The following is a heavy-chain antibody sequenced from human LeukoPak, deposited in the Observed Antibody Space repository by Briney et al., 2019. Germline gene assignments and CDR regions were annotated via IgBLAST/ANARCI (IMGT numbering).Heavy chain of an antibody. CDR1: GGSISSSSYY. Sequence: SETLSLTCTVSGGSISSSSYYWGWIRQPPGKWLEWIGSIYYSGSTYYNPSLKSRVTISVDTSKNQFSLKLSSVTAADTAVYYCARQEYYYDSSGYYYDWGFDYWGQGTLVTVSS. D-gene: IGHD3-22*01. CDR2: IYYSGST. J-gene: IGHJ4*02. CDR3: ARQEYYYDSSGYYYDWGFDY. V-gene: IGHV4-39*01.